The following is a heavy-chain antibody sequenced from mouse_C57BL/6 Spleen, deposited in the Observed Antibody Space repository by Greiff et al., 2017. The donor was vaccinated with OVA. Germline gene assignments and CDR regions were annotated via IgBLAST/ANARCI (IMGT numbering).Heavy chain of an antibody. J-gene: IGHJ2*01. CDR2: IYPGSGNT. V-gene: IGHV1-76*01. CDR1: GYTFTDYY. D-gene: IGHD1-1*01. CDR3: ARCTTVVEGDY. Sequence: QVQLQQSGAELVRPGASVKLSCKASGYTFTDYYINWVKQRPGQGLEWIARIYPGSGNTYYNEKFKGKATLTAEKSSSTAYMQLSSLTSEDSAVYFCARCTTVVEGDYWGQGTTLTVSS.